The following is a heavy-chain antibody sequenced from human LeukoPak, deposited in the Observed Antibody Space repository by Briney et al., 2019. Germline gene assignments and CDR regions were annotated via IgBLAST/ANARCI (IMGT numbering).Heavy chain of an antibody. Sequence: PGGSLRLPCAASGFTFSSYAMSWVRQAPGKGLEWVSAISGSGGSTYYADSVKGRFTISRDNSKNTLYLQMNSLRAEDTAVYYCAKDPRGQWLYYFDYWGQGTLVTVSS. D-gene: IGHD6-19*01. CDR3: AKDPRGQWLYYFDY. CDR1: GFTFSSYA. V-gene: IGHV3-23*01. CDR2: ISGSGGST. J-gene: IGHJ4*02.